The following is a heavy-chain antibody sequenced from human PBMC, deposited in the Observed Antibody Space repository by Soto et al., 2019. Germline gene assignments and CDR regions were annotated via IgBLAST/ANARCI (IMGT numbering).Heavy chain of an antibody. Sequence: ASVKVSCKASGYTFSDYSMHWVRQAPGEGLEWMGSITPYIAGTRYAQKFQGRVTMTSDTSISTAYMELSSLRSEDTAVYYCARDGGNDNWNHNYWGQGTLVTVSS. CDR2: ITPYIAGT. V-gene: IGHV1-2*02. D-gene: IGHD1-20*01. CDR1: GYTFSDYS. CDR3: ARDGGNDNWNHNY. J-gene: IGHJ4*02.